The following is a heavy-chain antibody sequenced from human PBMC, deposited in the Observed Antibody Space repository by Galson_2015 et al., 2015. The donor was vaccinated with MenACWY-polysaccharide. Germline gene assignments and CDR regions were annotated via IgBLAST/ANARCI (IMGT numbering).Heavy chain of an antibody. CDR2: ISYDGINK. V-gene: IGHV3-30-3*01. D-gene: IGHD2/OR15-2a*01. J-gene: IGHJ6*02. Sequence: SLRLSCAASGFTFSSYAIHWVRQAPGKGLEWVAVISYDGINKYYADSVKGRFTISRYNSKYTVYLQMNSLRADDTTFYYCARDYCDRITCSGMDVWGQGTTFTVSS. CDR3: ARDYCDRITCSGMDV. CDR1: GFTFSSYA.